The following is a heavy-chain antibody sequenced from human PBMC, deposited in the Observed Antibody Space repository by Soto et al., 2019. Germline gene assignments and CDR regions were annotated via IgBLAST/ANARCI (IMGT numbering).Heavy chain of an antibody. CDR2: ISSSTNSI. CDR3: ARDRLVVGDTGGFDY. V-gene: IGHV3-48*02. D-gene: IGHD1-26*01. CDR1: GFTFNTYS. J-gene: IGHJ4*02. Sequence: EVQLVESGGGLVQPGGSLRLSCVASGFTFNTYSMNWVRQAPGKGLEWVSFISSSTNSIYYADSVKGRFTISRDNAKNSLYFQMNSRRDEDTAVYYCARDRLVVGDTGGFDYWGQGSLVTVSS.